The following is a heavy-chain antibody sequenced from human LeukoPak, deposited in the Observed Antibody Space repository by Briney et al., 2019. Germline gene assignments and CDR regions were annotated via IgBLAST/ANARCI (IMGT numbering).Heavy chain of an antibody. CDR3: ARGGSGVVPAAMSYYYYMDV. Sequence: GASVKVSCKASGYTFTGYYMHWVRQAPGQGLEWMGWMNPNSGNTGYAQKFQGRVTITRNTSISTAYMELSSLRSEDTAVYYCARGGSGVVPAAMSYYYYMDVWGKGTTVTISS. J-gene: IGHJ6*03. D-gene: IGHD2-2*01. CDR1: GYTFTGYY. CDR2: MNPNSGNT. V-gene: IGHV1-8*03.